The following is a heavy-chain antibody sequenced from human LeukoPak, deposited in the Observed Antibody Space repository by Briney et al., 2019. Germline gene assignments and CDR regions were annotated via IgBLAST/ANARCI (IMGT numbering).Heavy chain of an antibody. CDR2: INPNSGVT. CDR1: GYIFTAYY. Sequence: ASVKVSCKASGYIFTAYYMQRVRQAPGQGLEWMGWINPNSGVTNYAQKFRGRVTMTRDTSISTAYMELSRLRSDDTAVYYCARDLSGDHFDYWGQGTLVTVSS. CDR3: ARDLSGDHFDY. V-gene: IGHV1-2*02. D-gene: IGHD3-10*01. J-gene: IGHJ4*02.